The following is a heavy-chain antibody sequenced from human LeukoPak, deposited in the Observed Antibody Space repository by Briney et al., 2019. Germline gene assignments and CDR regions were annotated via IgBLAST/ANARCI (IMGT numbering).Heavy chain of an antibody. V-gene: IGHV1-18*01. CDR3: ARESGILTGYYQEGYYYYYMDV. D-gene: IGHD3-9*01. Sequence: ASVKVSCKASGYTFTSYGISWVRQAPGQGLEWMGWISAYNGNTNYAQKLQGRVTMTTDTSTSTAYMELSSLRSEDTAVYYCARESGILTGYYQEGYYYYYMDVWGKGTTVTISS. J-gene: IGHJ6*03. CDR1: GYTFTSYG. CDR2: ISAYNGNT.